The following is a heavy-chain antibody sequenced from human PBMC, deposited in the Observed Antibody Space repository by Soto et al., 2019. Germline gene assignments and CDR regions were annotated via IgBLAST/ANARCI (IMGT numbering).Heavy chain of an antibody. D-gene: IGHD3-9*01. Sequence: GGSLRLSCAASGFTFSSYEMNWVRHAPGKGLEWVSYISSSGSTIYYADSVKGRFTISRDNAKNSLYLQMNSLRAEDTAVYYCARDASYDILTGYRDRGGSDYWGQGTLVTVSS. CDR1: GFTFSSYE. CDR2: ISSSGSTI. CDR3: ARDASYDILTGYRDRGGSDY. V-gene: IGHV3-48*03. J-gene: IGHJ4*02.